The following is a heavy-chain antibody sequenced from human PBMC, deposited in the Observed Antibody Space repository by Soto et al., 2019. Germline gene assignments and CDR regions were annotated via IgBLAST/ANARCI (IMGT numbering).Heavy chain of an antibody. Sequence: ASVKVSCKASGYTFTSYAMHWVRQAPGQRLEWMGWINAGNGNTKYSQKFQGRVTITRDTSASTAYMELSSLRAEDTAVYYCARDTRTGYYNVAFDIWGQGTMVTVSS. CDR3: ARDTRTGYYNVAFDI. CDR1: GYTFTSYA. D-gene: IGHD3-9*01. CDR2: INAGNGNT. J-gene: IGHJ3*02. V-gene: IGHV1-3*01.